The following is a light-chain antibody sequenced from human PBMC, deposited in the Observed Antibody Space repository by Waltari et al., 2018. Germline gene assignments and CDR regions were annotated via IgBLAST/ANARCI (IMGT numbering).Light chain of an antibody. V-gene: IGKV3-20*01. CDR1: ESVRSNY. Sequence: EIVLTQSPGTLSLSPGERATLSCRASESVRSNYIAWYQQKPGQTPRLLIYDTSTRATGIPDRFSGSGSGRDYTLTISGLEPEDLAVYYCQPFGRSTGTFGQGTKVEIK. J-gene: IGKJ1*01. CDR3: QPFGRSTGT. CDR2: DTS.